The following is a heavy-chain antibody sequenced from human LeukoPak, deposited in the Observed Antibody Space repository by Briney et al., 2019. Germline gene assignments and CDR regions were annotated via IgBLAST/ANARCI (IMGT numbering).Heavy chain of an antibody. D-gene: IGHD3-9*01. CDR1: GGSVNTYY. CDR3: ARLRRVINDWYADDC. J-gene: IGHJ4*02. V-gene: IGHV4-4*07. Sequence: PSETLSLTCSVSGGSVNTYYWSWIRQSAGKGLEWIGRISITEGTNYNPSLKSRVSMSVDASKNQVSLKLGSVTAADTAVYYCARLRRVINDWYADDCWGQGTLVTVSS. CDR2: ISITEGT.